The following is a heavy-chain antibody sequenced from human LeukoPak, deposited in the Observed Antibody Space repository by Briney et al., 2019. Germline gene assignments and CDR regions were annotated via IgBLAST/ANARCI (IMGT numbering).Heavy chain of an antibody. CDR2: IYYSGST. CDR1: GGSISSSNYY. CDR3: ARQYDY. Sequence: SETLSLTFTVSGGSISSSNYYWGWIRQPPGKGLEWIGSIYYSGSTYYNPSLKSRVTISVDTSKDQFSLKLSSVTAADTGVYFCARQYDYWGQGTLVTVSS. V-gene: IGHV4-39*01. J-gene: IGHJ4*02.